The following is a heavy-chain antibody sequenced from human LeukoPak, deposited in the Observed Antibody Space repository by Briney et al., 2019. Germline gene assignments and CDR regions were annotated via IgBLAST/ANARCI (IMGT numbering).Heavy chain of an antibody. CDR2: IYYSGST. CDR1: GGSISSYY. V-gene: IGHV4-59*01. J-gene: IGHJ6*03. D-gene: IGHD3-22*01. Sequence: PSETLSLTCTVSGGSISSYYWSWIRQPPGKGLEWIGYIYYSGSTNYNPSLKSRVTISVDTSKNQFSLKLSSVTAADTAVYYCAGHVYYYDSSGYKYYYYYYMDVWGKGTTVTVSS. CDR3: AGHVYYYDSSGYKYYYYYYMDV.